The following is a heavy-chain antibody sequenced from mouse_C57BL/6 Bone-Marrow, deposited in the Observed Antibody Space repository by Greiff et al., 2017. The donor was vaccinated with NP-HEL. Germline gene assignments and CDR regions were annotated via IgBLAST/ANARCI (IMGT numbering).Heavy chain of an antibody. CDR2: ILPGSGSP. J-gene: IGHJ2*01. CDR3: ARRGDYYYGISLVYFDY. V-gene: IGHV1-9*01. Sequence: QVQLKESGAELMKPGGSVKLSCKATGDTFTGYWLEWVKQRPGHGLVWIGEILPGSGSPNDNEQFKGKATFTADTSSITAYMQLRILTTEDSAIYYCARRGDYYYGISLVYFDYWGQGTTLTVSS. CDR1: GDTFTGYW. D-gene: IGHD1-1*01.